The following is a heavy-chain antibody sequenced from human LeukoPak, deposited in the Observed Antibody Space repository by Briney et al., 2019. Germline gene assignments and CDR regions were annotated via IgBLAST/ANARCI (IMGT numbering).Heavy chain of an antibody. V-gene: IGHV3-64*01. D-gene: IGHD2-2*01. J-gene: IGHJ3*02. CDR2: ISSNGGST. Sequence: GGSLRLSCAASGFTFSSYAMHWVRQAPGKGLEYVSAISSNGGSTYYANSVKGRFTISRDNSKNTLYLQMGSLRAEDMAVYYCARLYCSSTSCYAFDIWGQGTMVTVSS. CDR3: ARLYCSSTSCYAFDI. CDR1: GFTFSSYA.